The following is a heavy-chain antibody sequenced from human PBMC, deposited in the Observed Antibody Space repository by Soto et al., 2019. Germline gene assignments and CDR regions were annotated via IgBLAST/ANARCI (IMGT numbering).Heavy chain of an antibody. J-gene: IGHJ4*02. CDR3: ARGERRGYEY. Sequence: QVQLQESGPGLVRPSETLSLTCSVSGGSISGYYWSWIRQPAGKGLEWIGRIYASGETNYAPSLETRVTLSLDTSEYQFSLRLISVTAADTAIYYCARGERRGYEYWGQGTLVTVS. CDR2: IYASGET. D-gene: IGHD3-22*01. V-gene: IGHV4-4*07. CDR1: GGSISGYY.